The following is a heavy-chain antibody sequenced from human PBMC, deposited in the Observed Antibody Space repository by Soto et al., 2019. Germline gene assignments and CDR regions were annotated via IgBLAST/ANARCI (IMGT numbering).Heavy chain of an antibody. V-gene: IGHV3-30*18. CDR2: ISYDGSNK. D-gene: IGHD2-15*01. CDR1: GFTFSSYG. Sequence: GGSLRLSCAASGFTFSSYGMHWVRQAPGKGLEWVAVISYDGSNKYYADSVKGRFTISRDNSKNTLYLQMNSLRAEDTAVYYCAKGRCSGGSCSFAFDIWGQGTMVTVSS. J-gene: IGHJ3*02. CDR3: AKGRCSGGSCSFAFDI.